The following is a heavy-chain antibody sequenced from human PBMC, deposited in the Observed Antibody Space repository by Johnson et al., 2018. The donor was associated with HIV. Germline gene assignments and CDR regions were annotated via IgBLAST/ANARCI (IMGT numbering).Heavy chain of an antibody. CDR2: ISSSGNTI. D-gene: IGHD1-26*01. V-gene: IGHV3-48*03. J-gene: IGHJ3*02. CDR1: GFTFDDYA. Sequence: VQLVESGGGLVQPGRSLRLSCAASGFTFDDYAMHWVRQAPGKGLEWVSYISSSGNTIYYADSVKGRFTISRDNAKNSLYLQMNSLRAEDTAVYYCARGGVGDVFDIWGQGTMVTVSS. CDR3: ARGGVGDVFDI.